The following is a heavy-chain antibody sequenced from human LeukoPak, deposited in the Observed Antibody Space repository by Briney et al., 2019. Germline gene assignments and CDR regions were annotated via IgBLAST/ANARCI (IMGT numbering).Heavy chain of an antibody. D-gene: IGHD5-12*01. CDR2: ISSSGSTI. J-gene: IGHJ4*02. CDR1: GFTLSDYY. Sequence: PGGSLRLSCAASGFTLSDYYMSWIRQAPGKGLEWVSYISSSGSTIYYADSVKGRFTISRDNAKNSLYLQMNSLRAEDTAVYYCARDQGSGYDYSDYWGQGTLVTVSS. V-gene: IGHV3-11*04. CDR3: ARDQGSGYDYSDY.